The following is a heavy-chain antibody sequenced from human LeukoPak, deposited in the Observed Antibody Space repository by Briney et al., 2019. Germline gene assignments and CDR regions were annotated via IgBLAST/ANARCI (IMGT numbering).Heavy chain of an antibody. CDR2: INHSGST. J-gene: IGHJ5*02. CDR1: GGSFSGYY. CDR3: ARGIRVLNWFDP. V-gene: IGHV4-34*01. Sequence: SETLSLTCAVYGGSFSGYYWSWIRQPPGKGLEWIGEINHSGSTNYNPSLKSRVTISVDTSKNQFSLKLSSVTAADTAVYYCARGIRVLNWFDPWGQGTLVTVSS.